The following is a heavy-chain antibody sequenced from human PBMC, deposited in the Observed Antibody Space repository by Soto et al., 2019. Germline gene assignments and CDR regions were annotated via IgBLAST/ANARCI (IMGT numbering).Heavy chain of an antibody. CDR2: IYPGDSDT. D-gene: IGHD6-13*01. CDR3: ARSPIALYSSTGRNWFDP. J-gene: IGHJ5*02. Sequence: GESLKISCKGSGYSFTSYWIGWVRQMPGKGLEWMGIIYPGDSDTRYSPSFQGQVTISADKSISTAYLQWSSLKASDTAMYYCARSPIALYSSTGRNWFDPWGQGTLVTVSS. CDR1: GYSFTSYW. V-gene: IGHV5-51*01.